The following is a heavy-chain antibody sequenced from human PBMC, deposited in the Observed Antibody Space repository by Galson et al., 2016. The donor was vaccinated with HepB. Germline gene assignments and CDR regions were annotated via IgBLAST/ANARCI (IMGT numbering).Heavy chain of an antibody. CDR1: GGTFSSYA. J-gene: IGHJ6*02. V-gene: IGHV1-69*13. CDR3: ARNDYGGYYYYGMDV. Sequence: SVKVSCKASGGTFSSYAISWVRQAPGQGLEWVGGIIPILGTANYAQKFQGRVTITADESTSTAYMELRSLRSEDTAVYYCARNDYGGYYYYGMDVWGQGTTVTVSS. CDR2: IIPILGTA. D-gene: IGHD4-17*01.